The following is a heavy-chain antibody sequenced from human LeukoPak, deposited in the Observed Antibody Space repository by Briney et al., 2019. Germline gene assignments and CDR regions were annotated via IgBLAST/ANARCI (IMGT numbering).Heavy chain of an antibody. V-gene: IGHV4-61*01. CDR2: IYYSENT. Sequence: PSETLSLTCTVSTGSVNSGSYEWSWPRQPPGKGLEWIGNIYYSENTNYNPSPKSRLTISVDTSKNQFSLKLSSVTAADTAVYYCAREVSSGWSLDYWGQGTLVTVSS. D-gene: IGHD6-19*01. CDR3: AREVSSGWSLDY. CDR1: TGSVNSGSYE. J-gene: IGHJ4*02.